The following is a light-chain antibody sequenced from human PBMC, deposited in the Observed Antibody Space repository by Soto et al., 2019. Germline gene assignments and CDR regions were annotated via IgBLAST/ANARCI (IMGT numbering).Light chain of an antibody. V-gene: IGKV3-11*01. Sequence: EIVLTQSPATLSLSPGERATLSCRASQSFSSSLAWYQQKPGQAPRLLIYDASTRATGIPARFSGSGSGTDFTLTISSLEPEDFAVYYCQQLSSWAWTFGQGTKVDIK. J-gene: IGKJ1*01. CDR2: DAS. CDR3: QQLSSWAWT. CDR1: QSFSSS.